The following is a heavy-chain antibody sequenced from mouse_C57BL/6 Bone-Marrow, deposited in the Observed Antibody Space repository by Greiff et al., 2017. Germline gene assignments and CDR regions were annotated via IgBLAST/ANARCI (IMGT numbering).Heavy chain of an antibody. CDR3: TTHSNYGGGDY. V-gene: IGHV1-5*01. Sequence: VQLQQSGTVLARPGASVKMSCKTSGYTFTSYWMHWVKQRPGQCLEWIVAIYPGNIYTSYNHKFKVNSKLTAVTSASTAYMELSSLTNEDSAVYYCTTHSNYGGGDYWGQGTTLTVSS. D-gene: IGHD2-5*01. CDR1: GYTFTSYW. J-gene: IGHJ2*01. CDR2: IYPGNIYT.